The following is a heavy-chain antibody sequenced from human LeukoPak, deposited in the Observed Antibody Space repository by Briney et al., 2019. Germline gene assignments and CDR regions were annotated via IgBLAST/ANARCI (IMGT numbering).Heavy chain of an antibody. J-gene: IGHJ6*02. Sequence: GGSLRLSCAASGFTFSSYGMTWVRQAPGKGLEWVSGISSNGGSTYYADSVKGRFTISRDNSKNTLYLQMNSLRAEDTAVYYCARDGGFGYSYGYYYYGMDVWGQGTTVTVSS. D-gene: IGHD5-18*01. CDR1: GFTFSSYG. CDR3: ARDGGFGYSYGYYYYGMDV. CDR2: ISSNGGST. V-gene: IGHV3-23*01.